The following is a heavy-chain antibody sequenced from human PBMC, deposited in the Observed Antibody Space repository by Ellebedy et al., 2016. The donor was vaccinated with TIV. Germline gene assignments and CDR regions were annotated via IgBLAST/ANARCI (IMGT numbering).Heavy chain of an antibody. CDR3: ARDLMVSSKLDYYYGIDV. CDR1: GYTFTSYY. CDR2: IDPSGGST. J-gene: IGHJ6*02. D-gene: IGHD2-8*02. Sequence: AASVKVSCKASGYTFTSYYMHWVRQAPGQGLEWMGVIDPSGGSTDYAQKFQGRVTMTSDTSTSTVYMELSSLRSEDTAVYYCARDLMVSSKLDYYYGIDVWGQGTTITVSS. V-gene: IGHV1-46*01.